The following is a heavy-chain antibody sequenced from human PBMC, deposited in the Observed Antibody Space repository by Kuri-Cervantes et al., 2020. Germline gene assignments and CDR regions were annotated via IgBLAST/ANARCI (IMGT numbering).Heavy chain of an antibody. CDR2: INPNSGGT. D-gene: IGHD6-6*01. V-gene: IGHV1-2*02. CDR1: GYTFTGYY. CDR3: ARGRADYSTSSFLDY. J-gene: IGHJ4*02. Sequence: ASVKVSCKASGYTFTGYYLHWVRQAPVQGLEWMGWINPNSGGTNFAQKFQDRVTLTRDTSISTAYLDLGGLRSDDTAVYYCARGRADYSTSSFLDYWGQGTLVTVSS.